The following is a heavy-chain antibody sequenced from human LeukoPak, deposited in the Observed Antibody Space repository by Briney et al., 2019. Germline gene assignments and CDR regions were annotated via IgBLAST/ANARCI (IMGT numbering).Heavy chain of an antibody. Sequence: GASVKVSCKASGGTFSSYAISWVRQAPGQGLEWMGGIIPIFGTANYAQKFQGRVTITADESTSTAYMELSSLRSEDTAVYYCARDYLPFASPGITMIYHWGQGTLVTVSS. CDR3: ARDYLPFASPGITMIYH. CDR1: GGTFSSYA. V-gene: IGHV1-69*13. D-gene: IGHD3-22*01. CDR2: IIPIFGTA. J-gene: IGHJ5*02.